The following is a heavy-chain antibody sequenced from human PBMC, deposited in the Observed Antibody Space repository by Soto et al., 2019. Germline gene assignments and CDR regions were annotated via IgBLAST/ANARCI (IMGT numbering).Heavy chain of an antibody. CDR2: IYYSGST. D-gene: IGHD3-10*01. Sequence: QVQLQESGPGLVEPSETLSLTCTVSGGSISSYYWSWIRQPPGKGLEWIGYIYYSGSTNYNPSLKSRVTISVDTSKNQFSLKLSSVTAADTAVYYCARRYGSAFDIWGQGTMVTVSS. V-gene: IGHV4-59*08. CDR1: GGSISSYY. CDR3: ARRYGSAFDI. J-gene: IGHJ3*02.